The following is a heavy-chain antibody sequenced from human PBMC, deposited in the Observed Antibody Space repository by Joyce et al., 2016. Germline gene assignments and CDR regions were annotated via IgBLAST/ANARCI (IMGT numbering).Heavy chain of an antibody. V-gene: IGHV3-74*01. CDR2: IHQYGSRT. D-gene: IGHD3-9*01. CDR3: ARDMTGNRDY. CDR1: GFTFSNYW. Sequence: EVPPVESGGGLVQPGGSLRLSCADSGFTFSNYWMHWVRQTPGKGLVWVSRIHQYGSRTDSADSVKGRFTISRDNARNTLYLQMNSLRAEDTAVYYCARDMTGNRDYWGQGILVTVSS. J-gene: IGHJ4*02.